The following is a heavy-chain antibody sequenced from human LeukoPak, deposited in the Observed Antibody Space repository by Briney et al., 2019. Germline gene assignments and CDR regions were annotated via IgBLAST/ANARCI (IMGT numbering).Heavy chain of an antibody. CDR3: ASYGNIQLANY. CDR1: GFSFSSYS. V-gene: IGHV3-21*01. Sequence: GGSLRLSCAASGFSFSSYSMNWVRQAPGKGLEWVSSISSSSSYIYYADSVKGRFTISRDNAKNSLYLQMNSLRAEDTAVYYCASYGNIQLANYWGQGNLVTVSS. D-gene: IGHD5-18*01. J-gene: IGHJ4*02. CDR2: ISSSSSYI.